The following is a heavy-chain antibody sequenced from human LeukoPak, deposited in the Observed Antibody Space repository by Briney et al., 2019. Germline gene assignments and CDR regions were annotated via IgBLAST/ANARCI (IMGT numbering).Heavy chain of an antibody. Sequence: SQTLSLTCDVYGGSCDDYYCSWIRQPPGKGLEWIGEIHPSEGFYYNSSLMSRVTISIDTSKTHFSLRLASVTAADTAFYYCARGRDRSKAGDHWGQGSLVTVSS. V-gene: IGHV4-34*01. D-gene: IGHD5-24*01. CDR2: IHPSEGF. CDR3: ARGRDRSKAGDH. J-gene: IGHJ4*02. CDR1: GGSCDDYY.